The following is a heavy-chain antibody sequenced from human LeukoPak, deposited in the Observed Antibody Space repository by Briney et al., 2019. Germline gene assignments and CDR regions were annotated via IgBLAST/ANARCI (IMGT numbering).Heavy chain of an antibody. CDR3: ARDLKGRITIFGY. D-gene: IGHD3-9*01. CDR2: ISSSGSTI. V-gene: IGHV3-48*03. CDR1: GFTFSSYE. J-gene: IGHJ4*02. Sequence: GGSLRHSCAASGFTFSSYEMNWVRQAPGKGLEWVSYISSSGSTIYYADSVKGRFTISRDNAKNSLYLQMNSLRAEDTAVYYCARDLKGRITIFGYWGQGTLVTVSS.